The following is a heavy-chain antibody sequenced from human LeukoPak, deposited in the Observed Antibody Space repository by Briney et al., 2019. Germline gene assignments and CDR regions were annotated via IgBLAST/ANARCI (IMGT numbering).Heavy chain of an antibody. D-gene: IGHD3-22*01. CDR2: INPNSGGT. V-gene: IGHV1-2*02. Sequence: ASVKVSCKASGYTFTGYYMHWVRQAPGQGLEWMGWINPNSGGTNYAQKFQGRVIMTRDTSISTAYMELSRLRSDDTAVYYCARADDSSGYWGSPAPYYFDYWGQGTLVTVSS. CDR3: ARADDSSGYWGSPAPYYFDY. CDR1: GYTFTGYY. J-gene: IGHJ4*02.